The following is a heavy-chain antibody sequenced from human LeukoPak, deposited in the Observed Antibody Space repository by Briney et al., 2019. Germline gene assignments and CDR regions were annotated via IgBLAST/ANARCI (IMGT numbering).Heavy chain of an antibody. D-gene: IGHD2-15*01. CDR1: GFTVSSNY. Sequence: PGGSLRLSCAASGFTVSSNYMSWVRQAPGKGLEWVAGIYSGGSTYYADSVKGRFTISRDNSKNTLYLQMNSLRAEDTAVYYCAMDPARYCSTLLCSHFSDSWGQGTLVTVSS. J-gene: IGHJ4*02. CDR2: IYSGGST. V-gene: IGHV3-66*01. CDR3: AMDPARYCSTLLCSHFSDS.